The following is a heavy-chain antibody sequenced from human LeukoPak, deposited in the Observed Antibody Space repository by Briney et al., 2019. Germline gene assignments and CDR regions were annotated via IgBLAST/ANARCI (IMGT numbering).Heavy chain of an antibody. CDR2: ISSNGGST. D-gene: IGHD3-9*01. V-gene: IGHV3-64*04. CDR3: ARDYGTPLTGYYYNWFDP. Sequence: QAGGSLRLSCSASGFTFSSYAMHWVRQAPGKGLEYVSAISSNGGSTYYADSVKGRFTISRDNFKNTLYLQMNSLRAEDTAVYYCARDYGTPLTGYYYNWFDPWGQGTLVTVSS. CDR1: GFTFSSYA. J-gene: IGHJ5*02.